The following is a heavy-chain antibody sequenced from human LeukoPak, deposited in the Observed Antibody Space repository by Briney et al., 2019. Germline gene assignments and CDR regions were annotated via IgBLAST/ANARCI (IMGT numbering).Heavy chain of an antibody. J-gene: IGHJ3*02. Sequence: ASVKVSCKASGYTFTIYGITWVRQAPGQGLEWMGWISVYNGNTKYAQKLQGRITMTTDTSTSTAYMELRSLRSDDTAVYYCARVGFWSGDAFDIWGQGTMVTVSS. CDR3: ARVGFWSGDAFDI. CDR2: ISVYNGNT. V-gene: IGHV1-18*01. D-gene: IGHD3-3*01. CDR1: GYTFTIYG.